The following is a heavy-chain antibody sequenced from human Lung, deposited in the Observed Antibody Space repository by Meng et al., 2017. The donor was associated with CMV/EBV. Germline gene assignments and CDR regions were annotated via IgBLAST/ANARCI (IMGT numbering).Heavy chain of an antibody. V-gene: IGHV5-51*01. Sequence: EXXKISCQVSGNGFTTYWIGWVRQISGKGLEWMGIIYPRDPDTVYMMSFQGRVTISADKSINTVYLQWDSLRASDTAMYYCARRDYYDLGSGNWGQGTVVTVSS. CDR3: ARRDYYDLGSGN. CDR2: IYPRDPDT. CDR1: GNGFTTYW. J-gene: IGHJ4*02. D-gene: IGHD3-10*01.